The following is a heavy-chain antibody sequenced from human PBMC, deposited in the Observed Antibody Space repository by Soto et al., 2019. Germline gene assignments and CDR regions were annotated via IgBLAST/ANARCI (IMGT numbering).Heavy chain of an antibody. CDR3: ARARQPLHEHDAFDI. V-gene: IGHV4-30-4*01. Sequence: PSETLSLTCTVSGGSISSGDYYWSWIRQPPGKGLEWIGYIYYSGSTYYNPSLKSRVTISVDTSKNQFSLKLSSVTAADTAVYYCARARQPLHEHDAFDIWGQGTMVTVSS. CDR1: GGSISSGDYY. D-gene: IGHD2-2*01. J-gene: IGHJ3*02. CDR2: IYYSGST.